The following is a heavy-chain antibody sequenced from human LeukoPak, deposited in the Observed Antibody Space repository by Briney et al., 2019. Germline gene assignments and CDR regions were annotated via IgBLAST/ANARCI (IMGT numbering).Heavy chain of an antibody. D-gene: IGHD3-10*01. V-gene: IGHV3-33*01. Sequence: GGSLRLSCAASGFSFSNYGMHWVRQAPGKGLEWVAVIWYDGSNKYYADSVKGRFTISRDNSKNTVDSQMNSLRAEDTAVYYCARGVGNYYYYMNVWGQGTTVTVSS. CDR3: ARGVGNYYYYMNV. CDR1: GFSFSNYG. J-gene: IGHJ6*02. CDR2: IWYDGSNK.